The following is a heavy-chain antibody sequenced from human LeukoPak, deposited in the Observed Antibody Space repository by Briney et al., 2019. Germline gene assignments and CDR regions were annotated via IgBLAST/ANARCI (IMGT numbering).Heavy chain of an antibody. Sequence: GGSLRLSSAASGFIFSDHYMSWSRHAPGKGLEGISYITNSGKTMYYADPVKGRFTISRDNVKKSLYLQMNSLRDADTAVYYCARGAGPLFDPWGQGTLVTVSS. V-gene: IGHV3-11*01. CDR3: ARGAGPLFDP. CDR2: ITNSGKTM. J-gene: IGHJ5*02. CDR1: GFIFSDHY.